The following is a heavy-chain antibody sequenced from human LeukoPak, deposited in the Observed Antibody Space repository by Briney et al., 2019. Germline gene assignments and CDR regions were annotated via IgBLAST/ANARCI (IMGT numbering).Heavy chain of an antibody. J-gene: IGHJ6*02. CDR1: GGSFSGYY. V-gene: IGHV4-34*01. CDR2: INHSGST. D-gene: IGHD6-6*01. CDR3: AGGEYSSFGNYHGMDV. Sequence: SETLSLTCAVYGGSFSGYYWSWIRQPPGKGLEWIGGINHSGSTNYNPPLKSRVTISVDTSKSQFSLKLSSVTAADTAVYYCAGGEYSSFGNYHGMDVWGQGTTVTVSS.